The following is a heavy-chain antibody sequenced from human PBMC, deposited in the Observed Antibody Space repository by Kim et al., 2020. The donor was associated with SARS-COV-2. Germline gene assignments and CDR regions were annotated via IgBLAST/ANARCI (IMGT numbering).Heavy chain of an antibody. J-gene: IGHJ6*02. CDR3: SRYCTSASCSHYYYYAMDV. CDR2: ISPSGGTT. V-gene: IGHV3-23*01. Sequence: GGSLRLSCTASGFTFSSYAMTWVRQAPGKGLEWVSVISPSGGTTHYADSVKGRFTISRDNSKNTLYLQMSSLRAEDTAVYYCSRYCTSASCSHYYYYAMDVWGQGTTVTVSS. D-gene: IGHD2-2*01. CDR1: GFTFSSYA.